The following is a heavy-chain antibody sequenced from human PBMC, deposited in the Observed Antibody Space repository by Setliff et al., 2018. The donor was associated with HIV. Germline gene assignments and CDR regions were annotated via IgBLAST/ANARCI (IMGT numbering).Heavy chain of an antibody. D-gene: IGHD3-22*01. J-gene: IGHJ4*02. Sequence: ASVKVSCKASGYSFTDYYIHWVRQAPGHGLEWMGWISAYNGNTKYAQKFQGRVTMTTDTSTSTAYMELSSLRSEDTAVYYCAIRDYYDSSGYYNFDYWGQGTQVTVSS. CDR2: ISAYNGNT. CDR3: AIRDYYDSSGYYNFDY. V-gene: IGHV1-18*04. CDR1: GYSFTDYY.